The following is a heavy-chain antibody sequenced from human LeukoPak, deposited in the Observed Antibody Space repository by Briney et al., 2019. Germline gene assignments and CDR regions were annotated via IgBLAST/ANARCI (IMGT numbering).Heavy chain of an antibody. V-gene: IGHV4-38-2*02. CDR3: ASPNGVSIDY. CDR2: IFHSGTT. Sequence: SQTLSLTCTVSGYSISSGYYWGWIRQPPGKGLEWIGSIFHSGTTYSNPSLQGRVTLSVDTSKNQFSLNLTSVTAADMAVYYYASPNGVSIDYWGQGILVTVSS. D-gene: IGHD3-10*01. J-gene: IGHJ4*02. CDR1: GYSISSGYY.